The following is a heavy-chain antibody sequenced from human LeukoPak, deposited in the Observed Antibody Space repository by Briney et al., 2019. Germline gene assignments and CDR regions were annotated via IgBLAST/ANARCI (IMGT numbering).Heavy chain of an antibody. CDR3: ARTDSGNLGYFDY. D-gene: IGHD1-26*01. CDR2: INQDGSAK. J-gene: IGHJ4*02. V-gene: IGHV3-7*01. CDR1: GFTFSSNW. Sequence: GGSLRLSCAASGFTFSSNWMSWVPQAPGKRLEWVANINQDGSAKHYVDAVKGRFTISRDNAENSLCLQMDSLRAEDTAVYYCARTDSGNLGYFDYWGQGTLVSVSS.